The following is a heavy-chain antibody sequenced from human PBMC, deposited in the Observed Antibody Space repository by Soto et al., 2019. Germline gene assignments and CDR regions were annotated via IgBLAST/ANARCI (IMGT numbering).Heavy chain of an antibody. CDR2: INPNSGGT. V-gene: IGHV1-2*04. J-gene: IGHJ5*02. Sequence: ASVKVSCKASGYTFTGYYMHWVRQAPGQGLEWMGWINPNSGGTNYAQKFQGWVTMTRDTSISTAYMELSRLRSDDTAVYYCARAPNWNPNNWFDPWGQGTLVTVSS. CDR1: GYTFTGYY. D-gene: IGHD1-20*01. CDR3: ARAPNWNPNNWFDP.